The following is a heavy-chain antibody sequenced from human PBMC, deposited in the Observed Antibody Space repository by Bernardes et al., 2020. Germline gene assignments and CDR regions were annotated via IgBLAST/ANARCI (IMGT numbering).Heavy chain of an antibody. CDR2: IYWDDDK. V-gene: IGHV2-5*02. D-gene: IGHD6-6*01. J-gene: IGHJ4*02. CDR3: AHWHSSSSFDY. Sequence: SHHAPGNPTLTLTLSCPFSGFSLSTRGVGVGWIRQPPGKALEWLALIYWDDDKRYSPSLKSRLTITKDTSKNQVVLTMTNMDPVDTATYYCAHWHSSSSFDYWGQGTLVTVSS. CDR1: GFSLSTRGVG.